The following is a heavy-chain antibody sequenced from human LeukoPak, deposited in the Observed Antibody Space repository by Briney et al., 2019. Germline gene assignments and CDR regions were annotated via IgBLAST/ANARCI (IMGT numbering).Heavy chain of an antibody. Sequence: PGGSLRLSCVASGFTFSSYAMSWVRQAPGKGLEWVSAISGSGGSTYYADSVKGRFTISRDNSKNTLYLQMNSLRAEDTAVYHCAKSDVVAATPFDYWGQGTLVTVSS. CDR1: GFTFSSYA. V-gene: IGHV3-23*01. CDR3: AKSDVVAATPFDY. J-gene: IGHJ4*02. CDR2: ISGSGGST. D-gene: IGHD2-15*01.